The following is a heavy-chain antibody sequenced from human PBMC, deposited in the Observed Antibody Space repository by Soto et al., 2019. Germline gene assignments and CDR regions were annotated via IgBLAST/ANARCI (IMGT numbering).Heavy chain of an antibody. D-gene: IGHD2-2*01. J-gene: IGHJ4*02. CDR1: GFVFEVYW. V-gene: IGHV3-74*01. Sequence: GGSLRLSCVASGFVFEVYWMHWVRQVPGKGLEWVSRISDDGARSDYADSARGRFTISRDNAKKNLYLQMNALRGEDTAVYFCTRGRRPSSFGTGVVWARGAWVPVPQ. CDR2: ISDDGARS. CDR3: TRGRRPSSFGTGVV.